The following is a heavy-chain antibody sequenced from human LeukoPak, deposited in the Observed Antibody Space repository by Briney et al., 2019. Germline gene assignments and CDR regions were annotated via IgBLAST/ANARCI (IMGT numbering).Heavy chain of an antibody. CDR2: INHSGST. CDR1: GGSFSGYY. D-gene: IGHD3-9*01. CDR3: ARWYFDWFDAFDI. Sequence: SETLSLTCAVYGGSFSGYYWSWIRQPPGKGLEWIGEINHSGSTNYNPSLKSRVTISVDTSKNQFSLKLSSVTAADTVVYYCARWYFDWFDAFDIWGQGTMVTVSS. J-gene: IGHJ3*02. V-gene: IGHV4-34*01.